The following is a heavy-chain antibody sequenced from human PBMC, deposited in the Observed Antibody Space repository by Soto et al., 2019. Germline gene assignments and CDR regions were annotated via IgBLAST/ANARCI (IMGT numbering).Heavy chain of an antibody. D-gene: IGHD5-18*01. CDR2: INLDGSEK. V-gene: IGHV3-7*05. CDR1: GFTFRTYW. CDR3: ARDGSTSWYSYDYHGMDV. J-gene: IGHJ6*02. Sequence: EVQLVESGGGLVQPGGSLRLSCAASGFTFRTYWLSWVRQAPGKGLEWVANINLDGSEKNYVDSVKGRFTISKDNARNSSYLQMSSLRAEDTALYYCARDGSTSWYSYDYHGMDVWGQGTTVTVSS.